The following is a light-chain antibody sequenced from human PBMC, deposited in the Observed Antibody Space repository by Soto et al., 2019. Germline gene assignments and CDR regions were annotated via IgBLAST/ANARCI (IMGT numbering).Light chain of an antibody. Sequence: IQLTQSPSSLSASVGDRGTINCRASQGINKFLAWYQQRPGKAPQLLGYGASTLHSGFPSRFSGSGSGTDFTLTISSLQPDDFATYDWQQLTNFRFPVGQRTKLDSK. J-gene: IGKJ2*01. V-gene: IGKV1-9*01. CDR3: QQLTNFRFP. CDR2: GAS. CDR1: QGINKF.